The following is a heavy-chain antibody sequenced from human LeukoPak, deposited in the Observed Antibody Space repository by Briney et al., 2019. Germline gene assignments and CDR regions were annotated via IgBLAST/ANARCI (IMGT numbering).Heavy chain of an antibody. Sequence: GRSLRLSCAASGFTFSSYAVHWVRQAPGKGLEWVAVISYDGSTKYYADSVKGRFTISRDNSKNTLYLQMNSLRAEDTAVYYCARGSPRLSGGAFDIWGQGTMVTVSS. CDR1: GFTFSSYA. D-gene: IGHD3-10*02. V-gene: IGHV3-30*14. CDR3: ARGSPRLSGGAFDI. CDR2: ISYDGSTK. J-gene: IGHJ3*02.